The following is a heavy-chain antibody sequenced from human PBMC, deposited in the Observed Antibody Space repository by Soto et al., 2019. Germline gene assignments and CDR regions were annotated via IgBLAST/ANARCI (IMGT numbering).Heavy chain of an antibody. V-gene: IGHV1-69*13. CDR3: ARDKDRQQLGGNYYYILDV. CDR2: IMPVFRRP. CDR1: GGTFRTSA. J-gene: IGHJ6*02. D-gene: IGHD3-3*02. Sequence: SVKVSCKASGGTFRTSAISWVRQAPGQGLEWVGGIMPVFRRPKYAQNFQGRVTITADESTSTAYMELSSLRSDDTAVYYCARDKDRQQLGGNYYYILDVWGQGTPVTVSS.